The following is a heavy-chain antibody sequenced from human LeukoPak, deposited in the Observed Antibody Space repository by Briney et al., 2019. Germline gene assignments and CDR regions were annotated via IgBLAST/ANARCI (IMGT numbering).Heavy chain of an antibody. D-gene: IGHD3-10*01. CDR3: ARDLYYGSGLNWFDP. CDR2: ISYDGSNK. Sequence: GGSLRLSCAASGFTFSSYAIHWVRQAPGKGLEWVAVISYDGSNKYYADSVKGRFTISRDDSKNTLYLQMNSLRAEDTAVYYCARDLYYGSGLNWFDPWGQGTLVTVSS. V-gene: IGHV3-30*04. CDR1: GFTFSSYA. J-gene: IGHJ5*02.